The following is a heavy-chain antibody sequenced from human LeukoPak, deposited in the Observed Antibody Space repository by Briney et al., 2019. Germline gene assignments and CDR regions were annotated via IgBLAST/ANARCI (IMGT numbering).Heavy chain of an antibody. CDR1: GGSISSGGYY. CDR3: ARARITRHSSSSVYYYGMDV. V-gene: IGHV4-39*07. D-gene: IGHD6-6*01. Sequence: SETLSLTCTVSGGSISSGGYYWSWIRQPPGKGLEWIGEINHSGSTNYNPSLKSRVTISVDTSKNQFSLKLSSVTAADTAVYYCARARITRHSSSSVYYYGMDVWGQGTTVTVSS. J-gene: IGHJ6*02. CDR2: INHSGST.